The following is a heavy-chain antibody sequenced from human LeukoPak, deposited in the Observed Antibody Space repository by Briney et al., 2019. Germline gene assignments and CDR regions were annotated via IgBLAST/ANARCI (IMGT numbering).Heavy chain of an antibody. Sequence: GGSLRLSCAASGFTFDDYAMHWVRQAPGKGLEWVSGISWNSGTITYADSVKGRFTISRDNAKNSLYLQMNSLRAEDTAVYYCARGPAGLFDIWGQGTMVTVSS. CDR2: ISWNSGTI. CDR3: ARGPAGLFDI. V-gene: IGHV3-9*01. CDR1: GFTFDDYA. J-gene: IGHJ3*02. D-gene: IGHD6-19*01.